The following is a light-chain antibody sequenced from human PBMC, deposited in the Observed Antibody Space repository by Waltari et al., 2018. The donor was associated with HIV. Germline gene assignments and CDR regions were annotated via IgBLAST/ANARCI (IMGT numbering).Light chain of an antibody. CDR1: QSVSSSY. J-gene: IGKJ1*01. V-gene: IGKV3-20*01. CDR2: GAS. CDR3: QQYGSSSWT. Sequence: ETVLTQSPGTLSLSPGERATISCRASQSVSSSYLAWYQHRPGQAPRLLIYGASSRATGIPDRFSGSGSETDFTLTISRLEPEDFAVYYCQQYGSSSWTFGQGTKVDIK.